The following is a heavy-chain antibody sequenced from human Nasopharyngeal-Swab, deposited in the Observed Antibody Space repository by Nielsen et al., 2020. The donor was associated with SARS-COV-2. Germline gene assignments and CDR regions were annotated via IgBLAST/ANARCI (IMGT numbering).Heavy chain of an antibody. Sequence: SETLSLTCTVSGGSISSSSYYWGWIRQPPGKGLEWIGSIYYSGSTYCNPSLKSRVTISVDTSKNQFSLKLSSVTAADTAVYYCARGGRNFDYWGQGTLVTVSS. D-gene: IGHD1-26*01. V-gene: IGHV4-39*07. CDR3: ARGGRNFDY. CDR1: GGSISSSSYY. CDR2: IYYSGST. J-gene: IGHJ4*02.